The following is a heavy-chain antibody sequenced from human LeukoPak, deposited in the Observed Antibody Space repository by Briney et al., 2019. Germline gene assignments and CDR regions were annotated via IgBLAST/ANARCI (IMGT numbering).Heavy chain of an antibody. V-gene: IGHV4-34*01. CDR2: INHSGST. CDR3: ARAVLAASYKRYFDL. Sequence: PSETLSLTCAVYGGSFSGYYWGWIRQPRGKGLEWIGEINHSGSTNYNPSLKSRVTISVDTSKNQFSLKLSSVTAADTAVYYCARAVLAASYKRYFDLWGRGTLVTVSS. D-gene: IGHD2-15*01. J-gene: IGHJ2*01. CDR1: GGSFSGYY.